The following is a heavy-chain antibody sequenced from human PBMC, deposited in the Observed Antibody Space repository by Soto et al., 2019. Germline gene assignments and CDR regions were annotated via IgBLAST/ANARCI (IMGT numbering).Heavy chain of an antibody. J-gene: IGHJ4*02. CDR1: GYTFNTYF. Sequence: HVQLVQSGGELKKPGASVKVSCNTSGYTFNTYFITCVRQAPGQGLEWMGWISPHNGNTNYAEKFQGRVTMTADTITKTAYMELRNLRIDDTAVYYCARDTGNSFDYWGQGTPVTVSS. CDR3: ARDTGNSFDY. V-gene: IGHV1-18*01. CDR2: ISPHNGNT.